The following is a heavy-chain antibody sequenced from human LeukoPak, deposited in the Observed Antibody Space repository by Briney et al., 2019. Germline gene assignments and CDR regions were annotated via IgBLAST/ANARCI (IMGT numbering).Heavy chain of an antibody. J-gene: IGHJ6*03. CDR3: AKEATGSGWLGGVRYYYYYMDV. Sequence: LRGSLRLSCAASGFTFSSYWMHWVRQAPGKGLVWVSRINSDGSSTSYADSVKGRFTISRDNSKNTLYLQMNSLRAEDTAVYYCAKEATGSGWLGGVRYYYYYMDVWGKGTTVTVSS. CDR1: GFTFSSYW. V-gene: IGHV3-74*01. D-gene: IGHD6-19*01. CDR2: INSDGSST.